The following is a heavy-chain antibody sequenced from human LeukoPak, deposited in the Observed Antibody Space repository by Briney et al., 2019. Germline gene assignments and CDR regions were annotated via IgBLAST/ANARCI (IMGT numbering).Heavy chain of an antibody. D-gene: IGHD3-16*01. V-gene: IGHV4-39*01. J-gene: IGHJ1*01. Sequence: MSSETLSLTCNLSGGSISSSTYYWGWLRQPPGKGLEWIGSIYNSGSTYYNPSLKSRVTIAVDTSKNQFSLKLSSVTAADTAVYYCARHSWGLPPAEYFQHWGQGTLVIVSS. CDR1: GGSISSSTYY. CDR2: IYNSGST. CDR3: ARHSWGLPPAEYFQH.